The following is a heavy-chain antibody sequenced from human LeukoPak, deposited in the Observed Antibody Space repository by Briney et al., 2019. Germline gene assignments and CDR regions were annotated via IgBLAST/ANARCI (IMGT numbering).Heavy chain of an antibody. CDR2: IRYDGSNK. D-gene: IGHD3-22*01. CDR1: GFTFSSDG. Sequence: WGTLRLSCAASGFTFSSDGMHWFRQAPAKGLQGWAVIRYDGSNKYYAASVKGRFTISRDNAKNSLYLKMSSLTAEDTAVYYCATSTPYYYDIRGYHNPPHSDYWGQGTLVTVSS. V-gene: IGHV3-33*03. J-gene: IGHJ4*02. CDR3: ATSTPYYYDIRGYHNPPHSDY.